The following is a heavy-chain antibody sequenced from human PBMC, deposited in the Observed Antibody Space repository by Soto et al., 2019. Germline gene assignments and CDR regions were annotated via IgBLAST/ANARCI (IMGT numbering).Heavy chain of an antibody. CDR1: GGPFSTYA. CDR3: ASGIQLWLRRINNGYSG. J-gene: IGHJ4*02. D-gene: IGHD5-18*01. CDR2: IIPMFGTA. V-gene: IGHV1-69*12. Sequence: QVQLVQSGAEVKKPESSVKVSCKAPGGPFSTYAISWVRQAPGQGLEWRGGIIPMFGTANYAQRFQDRVTITADESTNTVYMELSSLRSEDTAVYFCASGIQLWLRRINNGYSGWGQGTLVTVSS.